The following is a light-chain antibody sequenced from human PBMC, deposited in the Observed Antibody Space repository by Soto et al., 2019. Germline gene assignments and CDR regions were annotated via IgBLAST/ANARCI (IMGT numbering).Light chain of an antibody. CDR3: SSYTSSAPGVL. CDR1: SSDVGGSNY. Sequence: QSALTQPASVSGSPGQSMTISCSGTSSDVGGSNYVSWYQQHPGEAPKLIIYDVSYRPSGVSNRFSGSKSGNTASLTISGLQAEDEAHYFCSSYTSSAPGVLFGGGTKLTVL. CDR2: DVS. J-gene: IGLJ2*01. V-gene: IGLV2-14*03.